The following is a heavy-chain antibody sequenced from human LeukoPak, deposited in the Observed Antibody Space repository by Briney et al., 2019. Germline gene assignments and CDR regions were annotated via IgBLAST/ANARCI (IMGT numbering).Heavy chain of an antibody. D-gene: IGHD3-3*01. CDR1: GFTFTTYW. Sequence: GGSLRLSCAASGFTFTTYWMHWVRQAPGKGLEWVAIISNDGSRKYYAHSVEGRFTISRDNSKNTLYLQMDSLRAEDTAVYYCARDRAWNYFDYWGQGTLVTVSS. CDR2: ISNDGSRK. V-gene: IGHV3-30*03. J-gene: IGHJ4*02. CDR3: ARDRAWNYFDY.